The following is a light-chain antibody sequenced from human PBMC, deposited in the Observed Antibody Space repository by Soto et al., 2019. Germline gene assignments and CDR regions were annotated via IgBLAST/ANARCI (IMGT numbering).Light chain of an antibody. CDR1: QSISSW. J-gene: IGKJ4*01. CDR3: QQHYSYPLT. CDR2: EAS. V-gene: IGKV1-5*03. Sequence: DIQMTQSPSALSASVGDRVTITCRASQSISSWLAWYQQKPAEAPKLLIYEASTLESGVSSRFSGSGSGTEFSLTISSLQPDDFATYYCQQHYSYPLTFGGGTKVEIK.